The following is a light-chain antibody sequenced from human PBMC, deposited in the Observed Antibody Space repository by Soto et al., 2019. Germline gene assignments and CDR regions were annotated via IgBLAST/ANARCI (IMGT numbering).Light chain of an antibody. Sequence: QSALTQPASVSGSPGQSITISCTGTSSDVGGYNYVSWYQQHPGKAPKLIIYDVSNRPSGVSNRFFGSKSGNTASLTISGLQAEDEDDYYCSSCTSSSTIYVVFGGGTKLTVL. J-gene: IGLJ2*01. CDR1: SSDVGGYNY. V-gene: IGLV2-14*01. CDR2: DVS. CDR3: SSCTSSSTIYVV.